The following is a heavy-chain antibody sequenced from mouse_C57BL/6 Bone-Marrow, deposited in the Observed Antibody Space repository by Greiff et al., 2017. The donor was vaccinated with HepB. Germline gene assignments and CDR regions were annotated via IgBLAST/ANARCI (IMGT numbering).Heavy chain of an antibody. CDR3: AREEVWYRFAY. V-gene: IGHV1-72*01. CDR1: GYTFTSYW. J-gene: IGHJ3*01. D-gene: IGHD2-10*02. Sequence: QVQLKQPGAELVKPGASVKLSCKASGYTFTSYWMHWVKQRPGRGLEWIGRIDPNSGGTKYNEKFKSKATLTVDKPSSTAYMQLSSLTSEDSAVYYCAREEVWYRFAYWGQGTLVTVSA. CDR2: IDPNSGGT.